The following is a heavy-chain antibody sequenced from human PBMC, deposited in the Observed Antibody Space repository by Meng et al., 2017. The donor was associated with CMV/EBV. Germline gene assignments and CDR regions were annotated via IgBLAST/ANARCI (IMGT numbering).Heavy chain of an antibody. Sequence: ASVKVSCKASGYTFTGYYMHWVRQAPGQGLEWMGWINPNSGSTNYAQKFQGRVTMTRDTSISTAYMELSRLRSDDTAVYYCARDNGGDYGLSSGFDYWGQGTLVTVSS. D-gene: IGHD4/OR15-4a*01. CDR2: INPNSGST. V-gene: IGHV1-2*02. CDR3: ARDNGGDYGLSSGFDY. J-gene: IGHJ4*02. CDR1: GYTFTGYY.